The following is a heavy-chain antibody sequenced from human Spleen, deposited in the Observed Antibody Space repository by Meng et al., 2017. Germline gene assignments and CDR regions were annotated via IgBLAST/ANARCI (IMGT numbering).Heavy chain of an antibody. CDR2: FSTSGST. D-gene: IGHD5-18*01. CDR3: ARDKGYSYGSRWYYFDF. J-gene: IGHJ4*02. V-gene: IGHV4-4*07. CDR1: GGSISSSY. Sequence: GSLRLSCTVSGGSISSSYWSWIRQPAGKGLEWIGRFSTSGSTNYNPSLKNRVTMSIDTSKNQFSLKLSSVTAADTAVYYCARDKGYSYGSRWYYFDFWGQGTLVTVSS.